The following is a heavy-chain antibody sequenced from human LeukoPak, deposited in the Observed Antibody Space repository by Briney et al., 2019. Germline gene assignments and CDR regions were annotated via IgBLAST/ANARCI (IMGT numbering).Heavy chain of an antibody. D-gene: IGHD4-17*01. CDR2: INPNSGGT. CDR3: ARGHLIQTYGDSHFDY. CDR1: GYTFTGYY. V-gene: IGHV1-2*02. Sequence: ASVKVSCKASGYTFTGYYMHWVRQAPGQGLEWMGWINPNSGGTNYAQKFQGRVTMTRDTSISTAYMELSRLRSDDTAVYYCARGHLIQTYGDSHFDYWGQGTLVTVSS. J-gene: IGHJ4*02.